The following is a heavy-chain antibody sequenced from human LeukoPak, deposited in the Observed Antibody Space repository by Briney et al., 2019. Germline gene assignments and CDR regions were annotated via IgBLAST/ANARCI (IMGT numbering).Heavy chain of an antibody. CDR1: GFTFSSYA. D-gene: IGHD3-22*01. J-gene: IGHJ4*02. CDR2: ISYDGSNK. CDR3: ARGNYYDSSGYYYGGGDY. V-gene: IGHV3-30-3*01. Sequence: PGGSLRLSCAASGFTFSSYAMHWVRQAPGKGLEWVAVISYDGSNKYYADSVKGRFTISRDNSKNTLYLQMNSLRSEDTAVYYCARGNYYDSSGYYYGGGDYWGQGTLVTVSS.